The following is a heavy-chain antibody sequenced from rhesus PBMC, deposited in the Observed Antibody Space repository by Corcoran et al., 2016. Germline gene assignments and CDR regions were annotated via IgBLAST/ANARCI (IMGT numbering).Heavy chain of an antibody. CDR3: ARERAGSSYFDY. Sequence: QVQLQESGPGLVKPPETLPLTCAVSGGSISGGDDWSCIRQRPGKGLAWIGYFYGSSGSTNYNPSLKNRVTISKDTSKNQFSLKLSSVTAADTAVYYCARERAGSSYFDYWGQGVLVTVSS. D-gene: IGHD1-1*01. CDR1: GGSISGGDD. J-gene: IGHJ4*01. V-gene: IGHV4-76*01. CDR2: FYGSSGST.